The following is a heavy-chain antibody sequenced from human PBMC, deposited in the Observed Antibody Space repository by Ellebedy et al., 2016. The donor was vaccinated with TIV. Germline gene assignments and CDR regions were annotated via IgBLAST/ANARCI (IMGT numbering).Heavy chain of an antibody. CDR1: GGSFSGYY. CDR2: INHSGST. D-gene: IGHD2-15*01. V-gene: IGHV4-34*01. CDR3: ARYCSGGSCHDY. Sequence: SETLSLXCAVYGGSFSGYYWSWIRQPPGKGLEWIGEINHSGSTNYNPSLKSRVTISVDTSKNQFSLKLSSVTAADTAVYYCARYCSGGSCHDYWGQGTLVTVSS. J-gene: IGHJ4*02.